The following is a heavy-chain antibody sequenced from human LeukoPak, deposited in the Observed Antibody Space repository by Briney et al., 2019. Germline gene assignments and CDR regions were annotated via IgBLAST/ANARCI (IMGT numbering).Heavy chain of an antibody. Sequence: GGSLRLSCAASGFTFSSYSMNWVRQAPGKGLEWVSAISSSRSIYYTDSLKGRFTISRDNAKNSLYLQMNSLRVEDTAVYYCARTETTLRFRFDPWGQGTLVTVSS. J-gene: IGHJ5*02. CDR3: ARTETTLRFRFDP. CDR1: GFTFSSYS. D-gene: IGHD4-11*01. CDR2: ISSSRSI. V-gene: IGHV3-21*01.